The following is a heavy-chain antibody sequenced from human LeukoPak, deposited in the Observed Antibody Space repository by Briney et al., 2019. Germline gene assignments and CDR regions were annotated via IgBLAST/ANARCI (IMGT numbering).Heavy chain of an antibody. CDR1: GGSISSYY. J-gene: IGHJ4*02. D-gene: IGHD4-23*01. CDR2: IYYTGST. CDR3: ARVGFGNTPHPIDY. V-gene: IGHV4-59*01. Sequence: PSETLSLTCTVAGGSISSYYWSWIRQPPGEGLEWSGYIYYTGSTNYNPSLKSRVTISVDTSKNQFSLQLSSVTAADTAVYYCARVGFGNTPHPIDYWGQGTLVTVSS.